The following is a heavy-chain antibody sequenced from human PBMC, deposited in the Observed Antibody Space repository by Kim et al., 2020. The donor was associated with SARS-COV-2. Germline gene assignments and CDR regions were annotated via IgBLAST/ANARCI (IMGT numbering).Heavy chain of an antibody. CDR2: IWYDGSNK. CDR1: GFTFSSYG. D-gene: IGHD5-18*01. V-gene: IGHV3-33*01. J-gene: IGHJ6*02. CDR3: AREKRGYSYGSYYYYGMDV. Sequence: GGSLRLSCAASGFTFSSYGMHWVRQAPGKGLEWVAVIWYDGSNKYYADSVKGRFTISRDNSKNTLYLQMNSLRAEDTAVYYCAREKRGYSYGSYYYYGMDVWGQGTTVTVSS.